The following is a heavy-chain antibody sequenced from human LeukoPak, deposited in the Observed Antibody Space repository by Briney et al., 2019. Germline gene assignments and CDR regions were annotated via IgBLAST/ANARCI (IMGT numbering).Heavy chain of an antibody. V-gene: IGHV3-23*01. CDR2: ISGSGGST. CDR3: AKDYRYCSGGSCYSGYYFDY. CDR1: GFTFSSYT. Sequence: GGSLRLSCAASGFTFSSYTMSWVRQAPGKGLEWVSAISGSGGSTYYADSVKGRFTISRDNSKNTLYLQMNSLGAEDTAVYYCAKDYRYCSGGSCYSGYYFDYWGQGTLVTVSS. D-gene: IGHD2-15*01. J-gene: IGHJ4*02.